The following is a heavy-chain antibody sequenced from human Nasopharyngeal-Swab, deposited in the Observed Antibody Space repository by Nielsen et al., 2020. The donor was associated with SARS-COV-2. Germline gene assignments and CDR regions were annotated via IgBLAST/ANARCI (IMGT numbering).Heavy chain of an antibody. J-gene: IGHJ4*02. CDR3: AKETVGALDY. D-gene: IGHD1-26*01. V-gene: IGHV3-23*03. Sequence: GESLKISCAASGFTFSSYAMSWVRQAPGKGLEWVSVIYSGGSSTYYADSVKGRFTISRGNSKNTLYLQMNSLRAEDTAVYYCAKETVGALDYWGQGTLVTVSS. CDR1: GFTFSSYA. CDR2: IYSGGSST.